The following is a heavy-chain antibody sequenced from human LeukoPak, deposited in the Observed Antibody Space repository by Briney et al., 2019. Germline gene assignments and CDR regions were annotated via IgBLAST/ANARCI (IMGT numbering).Heavy chain of an antibody. D-gene: IGHD3-10*01. CDR1: GFTFDDYA. V-gene: IGHV3-9*01. CDR2: ISWNSGST. CDR3: VKSLGSSFFDY. Sequence: PGGSLRLSCAASGFTFDDYAMHWVRQAPGKGLEWVSGISWNSGSTSYADSVKGRFTISRDNAKNSLYLQMNSLRAEDTALYYCVKSLGSSFFDYWGQGTLVTVSS. J-gene: IGHJ4*02.